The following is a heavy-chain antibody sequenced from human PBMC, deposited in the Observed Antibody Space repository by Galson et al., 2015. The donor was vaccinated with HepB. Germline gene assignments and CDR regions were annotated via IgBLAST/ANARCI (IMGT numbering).Heavy chain of an antibody. J-gene: IGHJ6*03. CDR1: GFTFSSYW. D-gene: IGHD2-2*01. CDR3: ARLPVVPAARALFYYYYYYYMDV. V-gene: IGHV3-7*01. Sequence: SLRLSCAASGFTFSSYWMSWVRQAPGKGLEWVANIKQDGSEKYYVDSVKGRFTISRDNAKNSLYLQMNSLRAEDTAVYYCARLPVVPAARALFYYYYYYYMDVWGKGTTVTVSS. CDR2: IKQDGSEK.